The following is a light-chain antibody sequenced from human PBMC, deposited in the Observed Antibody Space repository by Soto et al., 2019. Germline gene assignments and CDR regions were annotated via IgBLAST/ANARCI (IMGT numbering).Light chain of an antibody. CDR2: GAS. J-gene: IGKJ1*01. Sequence: EIVLTQSPGTLSLSPGERATLSCRASQSVSSSYLAWYQQKPGQAPRLLIYGASIRPTGIPDRFSRSGSGTDFTLTISRLEPEDFAVYYCQQYGSSPWTFGAGPKVEMK. V-gene: IGKV3-20*01. CDR1: QSVSSSY. CDR3: QQYGSSPWT.